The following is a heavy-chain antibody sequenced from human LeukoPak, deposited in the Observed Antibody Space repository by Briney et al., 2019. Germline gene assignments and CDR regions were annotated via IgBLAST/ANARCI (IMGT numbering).Heavy chain of an antibody. CDR3: ATAGMAAMVTKYYFDY. D-gene: IGHD5-18*01. J-gene: IGHJ4*02. CDR2: FDPEDGET. V-gene: IGHV1-24*01. CDR1: EHTLTELS. Sequence: ASVKVSCKVSEHTLTELSMHWVRQAPGKGLEWMGGFDPEDGETIYAQKFQGRVTMTEDTSTDTAYMELSSLRSEDTAVYYCATAGMAAMVTKYYFDYWGQGTLVTVSS.